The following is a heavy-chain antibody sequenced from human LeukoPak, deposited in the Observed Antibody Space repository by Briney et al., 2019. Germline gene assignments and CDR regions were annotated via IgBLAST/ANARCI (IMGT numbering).Heavy chain of an antibody. J-gene: IGHJ5*02. CDR1: GGSISSSSYY. CDR3: ARGVERIFGVVNWFDP. CDR2: IYYSGST. V-gene: IGHV4-39*07. D-gene: IGHD3-3*01. Sequence: SETLSLTCTVSGGSISSSSYYWGWIRQPPGKGLEWIGSIYYSGSTYYNPSLKSRVTISVDTSKNQFSLKLNSVTAADTAVYYCARGVERIFGVVNWFDPWGQGTPVTVSS.